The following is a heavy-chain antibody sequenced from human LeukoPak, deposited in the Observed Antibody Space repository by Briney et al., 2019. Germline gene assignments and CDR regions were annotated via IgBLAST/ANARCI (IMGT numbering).Heavy chain of an antibody. CDR3: ARVKAVAGSWWYFDY. J-gene: IGHJ4*02. V-gene: IGHV4-59*01. D-gene: IGHD6-19*01. CDR1: GGSISSYY. Sequence: PSETLSLTCTGSGGSISSYYWSWIRQPPGKGLEWIGYIYYSGSTNYNPSLKSRVTISVDTSKNQFSMKLRSVTAADTAVYYCARVKAVAGSWWYFDYWGQGTLVTVSS. CDR2: IYYSGST.